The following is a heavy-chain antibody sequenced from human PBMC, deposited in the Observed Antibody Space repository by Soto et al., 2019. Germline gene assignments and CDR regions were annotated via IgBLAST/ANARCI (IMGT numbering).Heavy chain of an antibody. CDR2: IYYSGST. CDR3: ATDGTYGSGAHDY. D-gene: IGHD3-10*01. Sequence: QVQLQESGPGLVKPSQTLSLTCTVSGGSISSGDYYWSWIRQPPGKGLEWIGYIYYSGSTYYNPSLKSRVTISVATSKTQLSLKLSSVTAADTAVYYCATDGTYGSGAHDYWGQGTLVTVSS. J-gene: IGHJ4*02. V-gene: IGHV4-30-4*01. CDR1: GGSISSGDYY.